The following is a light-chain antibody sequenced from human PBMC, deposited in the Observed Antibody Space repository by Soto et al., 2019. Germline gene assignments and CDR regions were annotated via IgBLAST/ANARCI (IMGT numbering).Light chain of an antibody. Sequence: QSALTQPASVSGSPGQSITLSCTGTSSDVGGYNYVSWYQQHPGKAPKLMIYDVSNRPSGVSNRFSGSKSGNTASLTISGLQAEDEADYYCSSYTSSPDVVFGGGTKVTVL. V-gene: IGLV2-14*01. CDR1: SSDVGGYNY. CDR2: DVS. J-gene: IGLJ2*01. CDR3: SSYTSSPDVV.